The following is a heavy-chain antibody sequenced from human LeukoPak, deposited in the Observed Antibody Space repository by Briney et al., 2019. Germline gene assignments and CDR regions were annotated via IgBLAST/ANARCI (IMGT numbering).Heavy chain of an antibody. CDR1: GFDFSSNW. CDR3: VRGRDTLDY. V-gene: IGHV3-7*01. J-gene: IGHJ4*02. CDR2: KKEDGSEE. Sequence: GGSLRLSCAASGFDFSSNWMHWVRHAPGKGLEWVANKKEDGSEEYYVDSVKGRFTVSRDNAKNSLYLQMNSLGAEDTAVYYCVRGRDTLDYWGQGTLVTVSS.